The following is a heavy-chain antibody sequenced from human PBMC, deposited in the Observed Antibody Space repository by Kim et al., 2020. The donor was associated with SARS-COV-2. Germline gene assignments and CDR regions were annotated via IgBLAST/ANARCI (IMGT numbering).Heavy chain of an antibody. V-gene: IGHV1-3*01. D-gene: IGHD3-9*01. CDR2: INAGNGNT. J-gene: IGHJ5*02. CDR3: AGARRYYDILTGYYDPGWFDP. CDR1: GYTFTSYA. Sequence: ASVKVSCKASGYTFTSYAMHWVRQAPGQRLEWMGWINAGNGNTKYSQKFQGRVTITRDTSASTAYMELSSLRSEDTAVYYCAGARRYYDILTGYYDPGWFDPWGQGTLVTVSS.